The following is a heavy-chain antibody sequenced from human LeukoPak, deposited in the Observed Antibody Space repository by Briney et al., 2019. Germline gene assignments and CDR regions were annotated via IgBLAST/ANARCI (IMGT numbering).Heavy chain of an antibody. Sequence: SETLSLTCTVSGGSISSGGYYWSWIRQHPGKGLEWIGYIYYSGSTYYNPSLKSRVTISVDTSKNQFSLRLSSVTAADTAVYYCARGRIAAAANDAFDIWGQGTMVTVYS. J-gene: IGHJ3*02. CDR1: GGSISSGGYY. CDR3: ARGRIAAAANDAFDI. V-gene: IGHV4-31*03. D-gene: IGHD6-13*01. CDR2: IYYSGST.